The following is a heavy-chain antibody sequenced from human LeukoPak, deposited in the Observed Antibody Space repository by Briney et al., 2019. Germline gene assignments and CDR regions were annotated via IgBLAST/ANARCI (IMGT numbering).Heavy chain of an antibody. CDR2: INPNSGGT. Sequence: ASVKVSCKASGYTFTGYYMHCVREAPGQGLEWMGWINPNSGGTNYAQKFQGRVTMTRDTSISTAYMELSRLRSDDTAVYYCARGGAYYYDSSGYFRQFDYWGQGTLVTVSS. D-gene: IGHD3-22*01. V-gene: IGHV1-2*02. CDR1: GYTFTGYY. J-gene: IGHJ4*02. CDR3: ARGGAYYYDSSGYFRQFDY.